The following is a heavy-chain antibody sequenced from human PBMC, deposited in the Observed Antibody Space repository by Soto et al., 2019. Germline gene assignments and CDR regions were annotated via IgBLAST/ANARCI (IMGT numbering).Heavy chain of an antibody. D-gene: IGHD3-16*01. CDR3: ATNRVGEGGRGY. Sequence: QVQLQESGPGLVKPSETLSLTCTVSGGSMSGQHWSWIRQPPGKGLEWIGHHSDSTNYNPSLKSRVTISTDTSKNQFSLKLSSVTAADTAVYYCATNRVGEGGRGYWGQGTLVTVSS. V-gene: IGHV4-4*09. CDR2: HHSDST. CDR1: GGSMSGQH. J-gene: IGHJ4*02.